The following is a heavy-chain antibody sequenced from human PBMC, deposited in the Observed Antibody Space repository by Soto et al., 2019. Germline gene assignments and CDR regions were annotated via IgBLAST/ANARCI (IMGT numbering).Heavy chain of an antibody. Sequence: QDQLVQSGAEVKKPGSSVKVSCKASGGTFSSYTISWVRQAPGQGLEWMGRIIPILGIANYAQKFQGRVTITADKSTSTAYMELSSLRSEDTAVYYCARGGSVYWYFDLWGRGTLVTVSS. V-gene: IGHV1-69*02. J-gene: IGHJ2*01. CDR3: ARGGSVYWYFDL. CDR2: IIPILGIA. D-gene: IGHD2-15*01. CDR1: GGTFSSYT.